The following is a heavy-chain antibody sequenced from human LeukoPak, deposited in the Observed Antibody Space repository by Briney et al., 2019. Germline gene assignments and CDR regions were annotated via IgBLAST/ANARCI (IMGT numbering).Heavy chain of an antibody. J-gene: IGHJ4*02. CDR1: GNYW. Sequence: GGSLRLSCAASGNYWMHWVRQAPGKGLVWVSHVNSDGSWTSHADSVKGRFTISKDNAKNTVYLQMNNLRTEDAAVYYCVSFYETNWGRGTLVTVS. D-gene: IGHD2-2*01. CDR2: VNSDGSWT. CDR3: VSFYETN. V-gene: IGHV3-74*01.